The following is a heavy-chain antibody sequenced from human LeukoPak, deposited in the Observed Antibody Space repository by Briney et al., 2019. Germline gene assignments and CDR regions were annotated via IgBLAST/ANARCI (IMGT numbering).Heavy chain of an antibody. D-gene: IGHD5-18*01. J-gene: IGHJ4*02. Sequence: PSETLSLTCTVSGGSISSGGYYWSWIRQHPGKGLEWIGYIYYSGSTYYNPSLKSRVTISVDTSKNQFSLKLSSVTAADTAVYYCARDALGYSYYDWGQGTLVTVSS. CDR3: ARDALGYSYYD. CDR1: GGSISSGGYY. V-gene: IGHV4-31*03. CDR2: IYYSGST.